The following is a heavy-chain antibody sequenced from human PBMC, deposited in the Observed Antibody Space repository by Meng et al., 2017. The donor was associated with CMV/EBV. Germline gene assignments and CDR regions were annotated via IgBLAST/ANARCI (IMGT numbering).Heavy chain of an antibody. CDR3: ASRITIFGVVTAFDP. J-gene: IGHJ5*02. CDR2: IYYSGST. Sequence: QPQLQESVPVLVQPSEPLSLTCTVSGGSISSSSDYWGWIRQPPGKGLEWIGSIYYSGSTYYNPSLKSRVTISVDTSKNQFSLKLSSVTAADTAVYYCASRITIFGVVTAFDPWGQGTLVTVSS. V-gene: IGHV4-39*07. CDR1: GGSISSSSDY. D-gene: IGHD3-3*01.